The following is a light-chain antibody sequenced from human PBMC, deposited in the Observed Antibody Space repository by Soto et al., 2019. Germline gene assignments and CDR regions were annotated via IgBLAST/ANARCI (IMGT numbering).Light chain of an antibody. V-gene: IGKV2-30*01. CDR3: MQGTHWPSPYT. Sequence: DVVMTQSPLSLPVTLGQPASISCRSSQSLVYSDGNTYLNWFQQRPGQSPRRLIYKVSNRDSGVPDRFSGSGSGTDFTLKISRVEAEDVGVYSCMQGTHWPSPYTFGQGTKLEIK. J-gene: IGKJ2*01. CDR2: KVS. CDR1: QSLVYSDGNTY.